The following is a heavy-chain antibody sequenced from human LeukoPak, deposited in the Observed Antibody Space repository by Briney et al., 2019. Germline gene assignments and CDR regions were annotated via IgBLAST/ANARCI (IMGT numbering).Heavy chain of an antibody. D-gene: IGHD4-11*01. CDR3: ARVYYSNYADY. CDR2: ISSSSSYI. CDR1: GFTFSSYS. V-gene: IGHV3-21*01. J-gene: IGHJ4*02. Sequence: GGSLRLSCAASGFTFSSYSMNWVRQAPGKGLEWVSSISSSSSYIYHADSVKGRFTISRDNAKNSLYLQMNSLRAEDTAVYYCARVYYSNYADYWGQGTLVTVSS.